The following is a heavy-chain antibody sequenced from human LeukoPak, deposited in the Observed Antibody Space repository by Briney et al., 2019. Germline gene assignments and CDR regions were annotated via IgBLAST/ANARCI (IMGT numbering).Heavy chain of an antibody. V-gene: IGHV4-59*01. J-gene: IGHJ4*02. CDR2: IYYSGST. Sequence: SETLSLTCTVSGGSICSYYWSWIRQPPGKGLEWIAYIYYSGSTNYNPSLKSRASISVDTTKNQCSLKLSSVTAADTAVYYCARDSHYGDPDYCGQGTLVTVSS. CDR1: GGSICSYY. CDR3: ARDSHYGDPDY. D-gene: IGHD4-17*01.